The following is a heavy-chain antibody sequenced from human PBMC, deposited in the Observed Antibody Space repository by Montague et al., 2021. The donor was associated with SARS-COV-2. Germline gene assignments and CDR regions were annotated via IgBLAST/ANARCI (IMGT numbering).Heavy chain of an antibody. Sequence: SETLSLTCTVSGGSISSSSYYWGWIRQPPGKGLEWIGSNSGSTYYNPSLKSRVTISVDTSKNQFSLRLSSVTAADTAAYYCARVGRQQLVRLSGMDVWGQGTTVTVAS. CDR3: ARVGRQQLVRLSGMDV. CDR2: NSGST. CDR1: GGSISSSSYY. V-gene: IGHV4-39*07. J-gene: IGHJ6*02. D-gene: IGHD6-13*01.